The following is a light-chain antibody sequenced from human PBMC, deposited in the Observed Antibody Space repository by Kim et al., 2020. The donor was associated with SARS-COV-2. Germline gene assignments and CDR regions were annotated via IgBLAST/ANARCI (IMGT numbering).Light chain of an antibody. CDR1: KLGDKF. CDR3: QAWDTSTAV. J-gene: IGLJ1*01. V-gene: IGLV3-1*01. Sequence: SYELTQPPSVSVSPGQTANITCSGDKLGDKFACWYQQKAGQSPVLVIYQDNKRPSGIPERFSGSNSGNTATLTISGTQAMDEADYYCQAWDTSTAVFGTG. CDR2: QDN.